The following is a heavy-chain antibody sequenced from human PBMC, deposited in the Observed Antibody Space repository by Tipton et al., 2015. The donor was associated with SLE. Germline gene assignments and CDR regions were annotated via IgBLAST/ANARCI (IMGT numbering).Heavy chain of an antibody. V-gene: IGHV4-4*07. CDR3: ARDVWQWLDY. Sequence: LRLSCTVSGVSISSYYWSLIRQPAGKGLEWIGRIYTSGSTNYNPSLKSRVTISVDTSKNQFSLKLSSVTAADTAVYYCARDVWQWLDYWGQGTLVTVSS. J-gene: IGHJ4*02. CDR1: GVSISSYY. CDR2: IYTSGST. D-gene: IGHD6-19*01.